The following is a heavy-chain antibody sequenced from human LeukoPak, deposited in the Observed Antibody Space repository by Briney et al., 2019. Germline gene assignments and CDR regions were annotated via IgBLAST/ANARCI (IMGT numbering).Heavy chain of an antibody. D-gene: IGHD5-24*01. J-gene: IGHJ4*02. CDR1: GYSFTDYY. V-gene: IGHV1-2*02. CDR2: LNPNSGDT. CDR3: ARGRNIEMTTMSGGSDY. Sequence: ASVKVSCKGSGYSFTDYYMHWLRQAPGQGLEWMGWLNPNSGDTNYAQKFQGRVSMTRDTSISTAYMDLSDLRSDDTAVYYCARGRNIEMTTMSGGSDYWGQGTLVTVSS.